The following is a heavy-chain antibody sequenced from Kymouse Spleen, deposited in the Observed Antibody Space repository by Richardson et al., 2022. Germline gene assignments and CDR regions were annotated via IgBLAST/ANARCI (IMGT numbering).Heavy chain of an antibody. Sequence: QVQLQQWGAGLLKPSETLSLTCAVYGGSFSGYYWSWIRQPPGKGLEWIGEINHSGSTNYNPSLKSRVTISVDTSKNQFSLKLSSVTAADTAVYYCARGLDPRSFDYWGQGTLVTVSS. V-gene: IGHV4-34*01. CDR1: GGSFSGYY. D-gene: IGHD1-1*01,IGHD1-20*01,IGHD1-7*01. CDR2: INHSGST. J-gene: IGHJ4*02. CDR3: ARGLDPRSFDY.